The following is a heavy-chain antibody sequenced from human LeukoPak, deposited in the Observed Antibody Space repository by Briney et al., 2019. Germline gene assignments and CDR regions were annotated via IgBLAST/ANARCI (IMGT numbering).Heavy chain of an antibody. D-gene: IGHD2-21*01. CDR3: ARQGSISAFDF. CDR1: IGSFSGYH. Sequence: SETLSLTCAVYIGSFSGYHWSWIRQPPGRGLEWIGEIDHSGNTKYNPSLKSRVTISVDTSKNQFSLKLRALSAADTAVYFCARQGSISAFDFWGRGTLVTVSS. J-gene: IGHJ4*02. V-gene: IGHV4-34*01. CDR2: IDHSGNT.